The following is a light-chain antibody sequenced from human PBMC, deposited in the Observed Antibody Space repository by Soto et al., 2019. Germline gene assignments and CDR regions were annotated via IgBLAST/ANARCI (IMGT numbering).Light chain of an antibody. CDR3: QQYGSSPYT. Sequence: EIVLTQSSGTLSLSPGERATLSCRASQSVSSSYLAWYQQKPGQAPRLLIYGASSRATGIPDRFSGSGSGTDFTLTISRLEPEDFAVYYCQQYGSSPYTFGPGTKLEIK. J-gene: IGKJ2*01. CDR1: QSVSSSY. V-gene: IGKV3-20*01. CDR2: GAS.